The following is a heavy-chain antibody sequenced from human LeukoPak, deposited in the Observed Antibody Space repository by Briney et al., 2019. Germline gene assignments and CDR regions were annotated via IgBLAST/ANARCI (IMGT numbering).Heavy chain of an antibody. CDR1: GFTFSSYS. J-gene: IGHJ5*02. CDR2: ITSSSDYI. Sequence: GGSLRLSCTASGFTFSSYSMNWVRQAPGKGLEWVSSITSSSDYIYCADSVKGRFTISRDNAENSLHLQMDSLRAEDTAVYYCAREFKSGYGMWAWGQGTLVTVSS. D-gene: IGHD5-18*01. CDR3: AREFKSGYGMWA. V-gene: IGHV3-21*01.